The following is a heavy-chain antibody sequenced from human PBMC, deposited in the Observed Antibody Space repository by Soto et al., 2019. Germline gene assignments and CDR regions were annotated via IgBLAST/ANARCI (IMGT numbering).Heavy chain of an antibody. D-gene: IGHD2-2*01. CDR3: ARGSGVPAAMWGEYFDY. Sequence: QVQLVESGGGVVQPGRSLRLSCAASGFTFSSYAMHWVRQAPGKGLEWVAVISYDGSNKYYADSVKGRFTISRDNSKNTLYLQMNSLRAEGTAVYYCARGSGVPAAMWGEYFDYWGQGTLVTVSS. J-gene: IGHJ4*02. CDR1: GFTFSSYA. CDR2: ISYDGSNK. V-gene: IGHV3-30-3*01.